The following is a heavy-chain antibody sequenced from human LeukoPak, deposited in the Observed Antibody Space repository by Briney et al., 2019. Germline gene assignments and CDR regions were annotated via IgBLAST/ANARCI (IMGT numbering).Heavy chain of an antibody. V-gene: IGHV3-23*01. Sequence: GGSLRLSCAASGFAFSSFGMSWVRQAPGKGLEWVSAISVSGGSTYYADSVKGRFTISRDNSKNPLYLQMNSLRAEGTAVYYCATVFFMDYWGQGTLVTVSS. CDR2: ISVSGGST. J-gene: IGHJ4*02. CDR1: GFAFSSFG. D-gene: IGHD2-8*01. CDR3: ATVFFMDY.